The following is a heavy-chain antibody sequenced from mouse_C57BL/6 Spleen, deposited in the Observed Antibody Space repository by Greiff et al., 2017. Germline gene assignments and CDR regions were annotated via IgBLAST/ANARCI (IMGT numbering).Heavy chain of an antibody. CDR1: GYAFSSSW. CDR3: ARMIYYDYDDAMDY. J-gene: IGHJ4*01. CDR2: IYPGDGDT. D-gene: IGHD2-4*01. V-gene: IGHV1-82*01. Sequence: VQLQQSGPELVKPGASVKISCKASGYAFSSSWMNWVKQRPGKGLEWIGGIYPGDGDTNYNGKLKGKATLTADKSSSTAYMQRSSLTSEDSAVYFGARMIYYDYDDAMDYWGQGTSVTVSS.